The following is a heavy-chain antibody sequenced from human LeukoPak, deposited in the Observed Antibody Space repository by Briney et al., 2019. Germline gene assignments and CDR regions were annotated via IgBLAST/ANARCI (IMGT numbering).Heavy chain of an antibody. CDR2: INPSGTGT. CDR3: ASEYKYDSSGANAFDI. J-gene: IGHJ3*02. CDR1: GYTITNNY. Sequence: ASVKVSCKASGYTITNNYMHWVRQAPGQGLEWMGVINPSGTGTSYAQKFQGRVTMSRDTSTSTLYMELSSLRSADTAVYYCASEYKYDSSGANAFDIWGQGTMVTVSS. V-gene: IGHV1-46*01. D-gene: IGHD3-22*01.